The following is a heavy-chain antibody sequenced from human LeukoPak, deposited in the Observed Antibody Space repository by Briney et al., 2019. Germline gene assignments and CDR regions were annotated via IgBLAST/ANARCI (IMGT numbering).Heavy chain of an antibody. CDR2: IYTSGST. J-gene: IGHJ4*02. CDR3: ARARAYYDSSGYYYPIVYFDY. V-gene: IGHV4-4*07. Sequence: PSGTLSLTCTVSGGSISSYYWSWIRQPAGKGLEWIGRIYTSGSTNYNPSLKSRVTMSVDTSKNQFSLKLSSVTAADTAVYYYARARAYYDSSGYYYPIVYFDYWGQGTLVTVSS. CDR1: GGSISSYY. D-gene: IGHD3-22*01.